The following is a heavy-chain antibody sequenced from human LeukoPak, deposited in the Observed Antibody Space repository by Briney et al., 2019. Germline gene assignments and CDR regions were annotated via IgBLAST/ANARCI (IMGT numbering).Heavy chain of an antibody. CDR2: IHPNDGDT. V-gene: IGHV1-46*01. D-gene: IGHD3-10*01. CDR1: GYTFTNYY. J-gene: IGHJ4*02. CDR3: ATYTQSGAQGVNDY. Sequence: ASVKVSCKASGYTFTNYYMHWVRQAPGQGLEWMGLIHPNDGDTKYAQEFQDRFTMTRDTSTSTVYMELSSLRSEDTAVYYCATYTQSGAQGVNDYWGQGTLVTVSS.